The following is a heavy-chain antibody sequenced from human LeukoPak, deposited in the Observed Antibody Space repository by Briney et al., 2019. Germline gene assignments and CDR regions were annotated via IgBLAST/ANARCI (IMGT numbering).Heavy chain of an antibody. D-gene: IGHD6-6*01. J-gene: IGHJ6*03. CDR2: IYYSGST. CDR1: GGSISSGGYY. V-gene: IGHV4-31*03. CDR3: ARDSRIAARRVEGTYYYMDV. Sequence: PSETLSLTCTVSGGSISSGGYYWSWIRQHPGKGLEWIGYIYYSGSTYYNPSLKSRATISVDTSKNQFSLKLSSVTAADTAVYYCARDSRIAARRVEGTYYYMDVWGKGTTVTVSS.